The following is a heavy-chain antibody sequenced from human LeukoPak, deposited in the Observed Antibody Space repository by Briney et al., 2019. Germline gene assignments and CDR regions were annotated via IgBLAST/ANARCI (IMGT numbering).Heavy chain of an antibody. CDR1: EFTFSSYG. V-gene: IGHV3-64D*09. D-gene: IGHD3-22*01. Sequence: GGSLRLSCAASEFTFSSYGMSWVRQAPGKGLEYVSAISGNGDTTYYADSVKGRFTISRDNSRNTLFLQMSSLRAEDTAMYYCVKLDLGYYYHTWGQGTLVTVSS. J-gene: IGHJ5*02. CDR2: ISGNGDTT. CDR3: VKLDLGYYYHT.